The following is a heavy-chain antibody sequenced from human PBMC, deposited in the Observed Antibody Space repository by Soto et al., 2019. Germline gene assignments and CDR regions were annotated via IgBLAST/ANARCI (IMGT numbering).Heavy chain of an antibody. V-gene: IGHV1-69*01. D-gene: IGHD6-13*01. CDR3: AKDPSSRWGDYYYYYGMDV. Sequence: QVQLVQSGAEVKKPGSSVKVSCKASGGAFRKYAISWVRQAPGQGLEWIGGIIPIFGTTNYAQKFQGRVTITADESTNTAYMGLSSLRSEDTAVYYCAKDPSSRWGDYYYYYGMDVWGQGTTVTVSS. J-gene: IGHJ6*02. CDR1: GGAFRKYA. CDR2: IIPIFGTT.